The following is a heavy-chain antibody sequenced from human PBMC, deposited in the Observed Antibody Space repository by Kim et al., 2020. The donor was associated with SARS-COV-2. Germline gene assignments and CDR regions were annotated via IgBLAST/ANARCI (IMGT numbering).Heavy chain of an antibody. Sequence: TYDTPSRQSRVTISVDTSKNQFSLMLSSVTATDTSVYYCARQQLANWFDPWGQGTLVTVSS. J-gene: IGHJ5*02. V-gene: IGHV4-39*01. CDR2: T. CDR3: ARQQLANWFDP. D-gene: IGHD6-13*01.